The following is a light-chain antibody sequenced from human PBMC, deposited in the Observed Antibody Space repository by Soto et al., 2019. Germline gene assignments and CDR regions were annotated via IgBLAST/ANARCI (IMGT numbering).Light chain of an antibody. CDR3: QRYNNWPRT. CDR1: QSVGSR. Sequence: EIPMTQSPSNLSASVGDGVSMXCRASQSVGSRIDWYQQKPGKARKLMIYEASSLERGAPSRFSGSGSGTEFTRTISSLQSEDFAVYYGQRYNNWPRTFGQGTRLEIK. J-gene: IGKJ5*01. CDR2: EAS. V-gene: IGKV1-5*01.